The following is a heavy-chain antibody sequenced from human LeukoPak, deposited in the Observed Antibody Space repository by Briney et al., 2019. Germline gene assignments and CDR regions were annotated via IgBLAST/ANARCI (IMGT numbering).Heavy chain of an antibody. CDR3: ARSGGLQKFDY. J-gene: IGHJ4*02. CDR1: EFTFSNYA. D-gene: IGHD4-11*01. V-gene: IGHV3-30-3*01. CDR2: ISYDGNTI. Sequence: GGSLRLSCAASEFTFSNYALHWVRQAPGKGLQWVAAISYDGNTIHYADSVKGRFIISRDTSKNTLYLQMNSLRAEDTAVYYCARSGGLQKFDYWGQGTLVTVSS.